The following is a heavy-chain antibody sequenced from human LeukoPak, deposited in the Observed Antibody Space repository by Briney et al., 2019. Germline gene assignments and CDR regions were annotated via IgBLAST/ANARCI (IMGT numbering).Heavy chain of an antibody. CDR3: ASGPHLNYYGSGYHP. Sequence: PSETLSLTCTVSGGSISSYYWSWIRQPPGKGLEWIGYIYYSGSTNYNPSLKSRVTISVDTSKNQFSLKLSSVTAAGTAVYYCASGPHLNYYGSGYHPWGQGTLVTVSS. CDR2: IYYSGST. J-gene: IGHJ5*02. CDR1: GGSISSYY. V-gene: IGHV4-59*08. D-gene: IGHD3-10*01.